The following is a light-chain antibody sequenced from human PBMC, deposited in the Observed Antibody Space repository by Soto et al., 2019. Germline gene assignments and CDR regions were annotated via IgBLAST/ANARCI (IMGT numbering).Light chain of an antibody. CDR3: CSYTSSSTLYV. V-gene: IGLV2-14*01. Sequence: QSALTQPASVSGSPGQSITISCTGTSSDIGFYNYVSWYQQYPGKAPKVVIYEVKNRPSGVPNRFSGSKSGNTASLTISGLQADDEADYYCCSYTSSSTLYVFGTGTKLTVL. CDR1: SSDIGFYNY. CDR2: EVK. J-gene: IGLJ1*01.